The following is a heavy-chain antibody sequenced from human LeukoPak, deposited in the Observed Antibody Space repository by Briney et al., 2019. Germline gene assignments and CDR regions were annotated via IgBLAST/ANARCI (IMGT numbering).Heavy chain of an antibody. J-gene: IGHJ4*02. Sequence: GSLRLSCAVSGFTFSNYWMHWVRQAPGKGLVWVSRINSDGSTTSYADSVKGRFTISRDNSKNTLYLQMNSLRAEDTAVYYCARGVLTPRSGNYWGQGTLVTVSS. CDR3: ARGVLTPRSGNY. V-gene: IGHV3-74*01. D-gene: IGHD1-26*01. CDR2: INSDGSTT. CDR1: GFTFSNYW.